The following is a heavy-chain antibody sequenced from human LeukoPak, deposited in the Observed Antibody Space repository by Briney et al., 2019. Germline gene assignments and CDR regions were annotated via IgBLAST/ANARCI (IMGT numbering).Heavy chain of an antibody. Sequence: ASVKVSCKASGGTFSSYAISWVRQAPGQGLEWMGGIIPIFGTANYAQKFQGRVTMTRNTSISTAYMELSSLRSEDTAVYYCARVTKGRVGATLYYFDYWGQGTLVTVSS. V-gene: IGHV1-69*05. D-gene: IGHD1-26*01. CDR1: GGTFSSYA. CDR3: ARVTKGRVGATLYYFDY. CDR2: IIPIFGTA. J-gene: IGHJ4*02.